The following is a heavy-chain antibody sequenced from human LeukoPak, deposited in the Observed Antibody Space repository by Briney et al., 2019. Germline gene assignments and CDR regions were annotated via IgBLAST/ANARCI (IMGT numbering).Heavy chain of an antibody. CDR1: GFTFDDYA. D-gene: IGHD6-13*01. CDR2: ISWNSGSI. CDR3: AKGDGYSSSWYEPVVYAFDI. Sequence: PGGSLRLSCTASGFTFDDYAMHWVRQAPGKGLERVSGISWNSGSIGYADSVKGRLTISRDNAKNSLYLQMNSLRAEDTALYYCAKGDGYSSSWYEPVVYAFDIWGQGTMVTVSS. J-gene: IGHJ3*02. V-gene: IGHV3-9*01.